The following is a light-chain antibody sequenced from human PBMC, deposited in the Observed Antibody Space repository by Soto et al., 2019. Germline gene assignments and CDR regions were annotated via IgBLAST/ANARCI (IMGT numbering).Light chain of an antibody. Sequence: EIVVTQSPGTLSLSPGETATLSCRASQSVNSNYLAWYQQKPGQAPRLLIYGASARATGIPDRFSGSGSGTDFTLAISRLEPEDFAVYYCQHFGGSSYTFGQGTKLEIK. J-gene: IGKJ2*01. V-gene: IGKV3-20*01. CDR1: QSVNSNY. CDR3: QHFGGSSYT. CDR2: GAS.